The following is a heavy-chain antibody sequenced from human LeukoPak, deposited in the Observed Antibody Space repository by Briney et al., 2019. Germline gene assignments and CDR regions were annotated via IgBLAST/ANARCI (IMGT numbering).Heavy chain of an antibody. D-gene: IGHD3-10*01. CDR1: GYTFTGYY. J-gene: IGHJ6*02. CDR3: ARGDGSGSGTYYYYSMDV. V-gene: IGHV1-2*02. CDR2: INPNSGGT. Sequence: ASVKVSCKASGYTFTGYYMHWVRQAPGQGLEWMGWINPNSGGTNYAQKFQGRVTMTRDTSISTAYMELSRLRSDDTAVYYCARGDGSGSGTYYYYSMDVWGQGTTVTVSS.